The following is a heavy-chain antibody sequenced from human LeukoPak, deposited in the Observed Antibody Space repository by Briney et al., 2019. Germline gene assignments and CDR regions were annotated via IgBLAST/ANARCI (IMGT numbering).Heavy chain of an antibody. CDR3: AKAVSGDYGDYRDRGFDY. CDR2: ISGSGGST. CDR1: GFTFSSYA. D-gene: IGHD4-17*01. V-gene: IGHV3-23*01. J-gene: IGHJ4*02. Sequence: TGGSLRLSCAASGFTFSSYAMSWVRQAPGKGLEWVSAISGSGGSTYYADSVKGRFTISRDNSKNTLYLQMNSLRAEDTAVYYCAKAVSGDYGDYRDRGFDYWGQGTLVTVSS.